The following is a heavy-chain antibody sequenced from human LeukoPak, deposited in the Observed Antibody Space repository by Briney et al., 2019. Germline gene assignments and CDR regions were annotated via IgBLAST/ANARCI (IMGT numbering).Heavy chain of an antibody. Sequence: PGGSLRLSCAASGFTFSSYSMNWVRQAPGKGLEWVSSISSSSCYIYYADSVKGRFTISRDNAKNSLYLQMNSLRAEDTAVYYCARLGSPGYCSGGSCYGFDYWGQGTLVTVSS. CDR1: GFTFSSYS. CDR3: ARLGSPGYCSGGSCYGFDY. J-gene: IGHJ4*02. CDR2: ISSSSCYI. V-gene: IGHV3-21*01. D-gene: IGHD2-15*01.